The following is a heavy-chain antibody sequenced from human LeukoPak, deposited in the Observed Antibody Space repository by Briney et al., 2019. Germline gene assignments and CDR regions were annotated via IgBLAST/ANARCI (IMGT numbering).Heavy chain of an antibody. CDR3: ATAPRGGDYEDY. V-gene: IGHV3-33*01. D-gene: IGHD4-17*01. CDR2: IWYEGSNK. J-gene: IGHJ4*02. CDR1: GFTFSNYG. Sequence: PGRSLRLSCAGSGFTFSNYGMHWVRQAPGKGLEWVAVIWYEGSNKYYADSVKGRFTISRDNSKNTLYMQMNSLRVEDTAVYYCATAPRGGDYEDYWGQGTLATVSS.